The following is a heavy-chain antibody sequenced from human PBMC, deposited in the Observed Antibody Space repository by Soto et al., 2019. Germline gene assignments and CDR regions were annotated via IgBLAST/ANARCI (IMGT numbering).Heavy chain of an antibody. Sequence: QVQLQESGPGLVKPSQTLSLTCTVSGGSISSGGYYWSWIRQHPGKGLEWIGYIYYSGSTYYNPSLKSRVTISVDTSKNQFSLKLSSVTAADTAVYYCARDFPAGVGATGDAFDIWGQGTMVTVSS. D-gene: IGHD1-26*01. CDR3: ARDFPAGVGATGDAFDI. J-gene: IGHJ3*02. CDR2: IYYSGST. V-gene: IGHV4-31*03. CDR1: GGSISSGGYY.